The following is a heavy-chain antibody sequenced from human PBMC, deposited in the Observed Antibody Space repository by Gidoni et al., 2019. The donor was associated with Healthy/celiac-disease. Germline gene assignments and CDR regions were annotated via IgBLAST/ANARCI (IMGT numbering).Heavy chain of an antibody. CDR1: GFPFSSYA. CDR2: ISGGGGST. CDR3: AKPLSYCSSTSCYKGLYYYYGMDV. D-gene: IGHD2-2*02. V-gene: IGHV3-23*01. J-gene: IGHJ6*02. Sequence: EVQLLESGGGLVQPGGSLRLPCAASGFPFSSYAMSWVRPAPGKGREWVSAISGGGGSTYYADSVKGRFTISRDNSKNTLYLQMNSLRAEDTAVYYCAKPLSYCSSTSCYKGLYYYYGMDVWGQGTTVTVSS.